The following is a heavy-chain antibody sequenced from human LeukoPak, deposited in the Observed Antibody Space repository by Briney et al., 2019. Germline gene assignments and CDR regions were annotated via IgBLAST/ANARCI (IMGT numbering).Heavy chain of an antibody. CDR1: GFTVSSNY. CDR3: ARSPGAYCGGDCYPYYFDY. J-gene: IGHJ4*02. V-gene: IGHV3-53*01. CDR2: IYSGGST. Sequence: GGSLRLSCAASGFTVSSNYMSWVRQAPGKGLEWVSVIYSGGSTYYADSVKGRFTISRDNSKNTLYLQMNSLRAEDTAVCYCARSPGAYCGGDCYPYYFDYWGQGTLVTVSS. D-gene: IGHD2-21*02.